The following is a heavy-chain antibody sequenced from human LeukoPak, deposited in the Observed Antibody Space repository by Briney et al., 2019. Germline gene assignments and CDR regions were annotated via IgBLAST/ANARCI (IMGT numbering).Heavy chain of an antibody. CDR2: ISGSGGST. V-gene: IGHV3-23*01. D-gene: IGHD2-15*01. CDR3: AKDYCSGGSCYSGVPDY. J-gene: IGHJ4*02. Sequence: PGGSLRLSRAASGFTFSSYAMSWVRQAPGKGLEWVSAISGSGGSTYYADSVKGRFTISRDNSKNTLYLQMNSLRAEDTAVYYCAKDYCSGGSCYSGVPDYWGQGTLVTVSS. CDR1: GFTFSSYA.